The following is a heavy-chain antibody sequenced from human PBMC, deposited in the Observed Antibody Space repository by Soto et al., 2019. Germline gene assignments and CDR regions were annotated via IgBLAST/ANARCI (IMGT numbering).Heavy chain of an antibody. CDR1: GFTFNNYA. D-gene: IGHD3-10*01. V-gene: IGHV3-23*01. J-gene: IGHJ4*02. CDR3: AIHFYYGSGSYYAVDY. CDR2: ISASGGST. Sequence: EVQLLESGGGLVQPGGSLRLSCVVSGFTFNNYAMNWVRQAPGKGLEWVSGISASGGSTYYADSVKGRFIISRDSSKHTLYLQMNSLRADDTAIYYCAIHFYYGSGSYYAVDYWGQGTLVTVSS.